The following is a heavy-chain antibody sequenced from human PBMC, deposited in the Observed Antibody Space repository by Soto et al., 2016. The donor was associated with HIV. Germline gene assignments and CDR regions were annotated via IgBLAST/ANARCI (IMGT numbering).Heavy chain of an antibody. CDR1: GGTFSSCA. CDR3: ATFLIVGATPDAFDI. J-gene: IGHJ3*02. D-gene: IGHD1-26*01. CDR2: IIPIFGTA. Sequence: QVQLVQSGAAVKKPGSSMKVSCKASGGTFSSCAISWVRQAPGQGLEWMGGIIPIFGTANYAQKFQGRVTITADESTSTAYMDLSSLRSEDTAVYYCATFLIVGATPDAFDIWGQGTMVTVSS. V-gene: IGHV1-69*12.